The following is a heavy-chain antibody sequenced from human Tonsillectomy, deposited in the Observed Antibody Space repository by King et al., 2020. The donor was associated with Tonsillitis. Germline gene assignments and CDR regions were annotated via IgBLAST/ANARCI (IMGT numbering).Heavy chain of an antibody. J-gene: IGHJ6*02. D-gene: IGHD3-22*01. V-gene: IGHV1-2*02. CDR3: AIPPAYDSRGYYYYYYVMDV. CDR1: GYTFTGYY. Sequence: QLVQSGAEVKKPGASVKVSCKASGYTFTGYYMHWVRQAPGQGLEWMGWINPNSGDTDYAQKFQGRVTMTRDTSISTAYMELSRLRSDDTAVYYCAIPPAYDSRGYYYYYYVMDVWGQGTTVTVSS. CDR2: INPNSGDT.